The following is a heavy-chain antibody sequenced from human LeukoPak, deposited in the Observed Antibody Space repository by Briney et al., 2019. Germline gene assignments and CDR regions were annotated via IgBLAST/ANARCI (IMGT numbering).Heavy chain of an antibody. V-gene: IGHV3-30*02. CDR2: IWDDGRTE. Sequence: GGALRLSCAASGFIFSNFAMHWVRQAPGKGPEWVAVIWDDGRTEKYVDSVKGRFTISRDNSKNTLYLQMNSLRAEDTAVYYCATDCSSTSCPETQDYWGQGTLVTVSS. CDR1: GFIFSNFA. D-gene: IGHD2-2*01. CDR3: ATDCSSTSCPETQDY. J-gene: IGHJ4*02.